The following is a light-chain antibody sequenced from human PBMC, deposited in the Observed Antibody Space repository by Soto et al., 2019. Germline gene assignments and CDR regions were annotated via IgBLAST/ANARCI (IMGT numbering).Light chain of an antibody. J-gene: IGLJ2*01. CDR3: QSYDSSLSVVV. Sequence: QSVLTQPPSVSGAPGQRVIISGTGGDSNIAAGYDVHWYQQLPGTAPKLLIYGNTNRPSGVPDRFSGSKSGTSASLAITGLQAEDEADYDCQSYDSSLSVVVFGGGTKLTVL. V-gene: IGLV1-40*01. CDR1: DSNIAAGYD. CDR2: GNT.